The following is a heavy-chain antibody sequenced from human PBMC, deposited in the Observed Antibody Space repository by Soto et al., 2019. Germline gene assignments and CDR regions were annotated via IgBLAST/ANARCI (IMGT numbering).Heavy chain of an antibody. J-gene: IGHJ5*02. Sequence: QVQLVQGAEVKKPGASVKVSCKASGYTFTSYDINWVRQATGQGLEWMGWMNPNSGNTGNAQKFHGRVTMTRNTSISTAYMELSSLRSEDTAVYYCASFGKVVVAATRWFDPWGQGTLVTVSS. CDR3: ASFGKVVVAATRWFDP. CDR1: GYTFTSYD. CDR2: MNPNSGNT. V-gene: IGHV1-8*01. D-gene: IGHD2-15*01.